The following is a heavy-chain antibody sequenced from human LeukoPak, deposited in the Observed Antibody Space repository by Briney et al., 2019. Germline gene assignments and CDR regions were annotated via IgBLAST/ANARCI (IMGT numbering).Heavy chain of an antibody. J-gene: IGHJ4*02. CDR3: ARRKSTSCFDY. D-gene: IGHD2-2*01. CDR1: GFTFSNYG. Sequence: PGGSLRLSCAASGFTFSNYGIHWVRQAPGKGLEWVAVISYDGSNKYYADSVKGRFTISRDNSKNTLYLQMNSLRAEDTAVYYCARRKSTSCFDYWGQGTLVTVSS. CDR2: ISYDGSNK. V-gene: IGHV3-30*03.